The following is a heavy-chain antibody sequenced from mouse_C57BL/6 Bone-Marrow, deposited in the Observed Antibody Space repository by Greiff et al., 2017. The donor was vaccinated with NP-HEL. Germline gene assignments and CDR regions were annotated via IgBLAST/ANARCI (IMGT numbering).Heavy chain of an antibody. CDR1: GYTFTDYE. CDR2: IDPETGGT. J-gene: IGHJ3*01. CDR3: TKEGYGKGFAY. D-gene: IGHD2-1*01. Sequence: VQLQQSGAELVRPGASVTLSCKASGYTFTDYEMHWVKQTPVHGLEWIGAIDPETGGTAYNQKFKGKAILTADKSSSTAYMELRSLTSDDSAVYYCTKEGYGKGFAYWGQGTLVTVSA. V-gene: IGHV1-15*01.